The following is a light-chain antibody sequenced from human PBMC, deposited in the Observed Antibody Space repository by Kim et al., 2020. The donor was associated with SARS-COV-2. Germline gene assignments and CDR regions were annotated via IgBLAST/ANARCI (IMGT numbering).Light chain of an antibody. CDR2: DVT. J-gene: IGLJ3*02. CDR1: SSDVSAHDY. Sequence: GQSITLSATGTSSDVSAHDYVSWYQQHPGKTPKLMIYDVTKRPSGVSNRFSASKSGDTASLAISGLQSEDEADYYCSSYASGDTWVFGGGTKVTVL. V-gene: IGLV2-14*03. CDR3: SSYASGDTWV.